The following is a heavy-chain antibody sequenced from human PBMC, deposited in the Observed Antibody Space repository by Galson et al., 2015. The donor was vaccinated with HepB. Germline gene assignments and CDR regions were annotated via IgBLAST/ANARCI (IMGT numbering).Heavy chain of an antibody. CDR2: IYYSGST. D-gene: IGHD6-6*01. Sequence: ETLSLTCTVSGGSISSSSYYWGWIRQPPGKGLEWIGSIYYSGSTYYNPSLKSRVTISVDTSKNQFSLKLSSVTAADTAVYYCARQHSSSSRRFNWYFDLWGRGTLVTVSS. V-gene: IGHV4-39*01. CDR1: GGSISSSSYY. J-gene: IGHJ2*01. CDR3: ARQHSSSSRRFNWYFDL.